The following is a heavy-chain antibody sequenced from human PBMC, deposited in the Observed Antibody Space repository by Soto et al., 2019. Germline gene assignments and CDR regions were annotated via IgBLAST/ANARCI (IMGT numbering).Heavy chain of an antibody. CDR2: IYYSGST. V-gene: IGHV4-30-4*01. Sequence: PSETLSLTCTVPGGSISSGDYYWSWIRQPPGKGLEWIGYIYYSGSTYYNPSLKSRVTISVDTSKNQFSLKLSSVTAADTAVYYCAIQNYYDSSGYPFDYWGQGTLVTVSS. CDR3: AIQNYYDSSGYPFDY. J-gene: IGHJ4*02. CDR1: GGSISSGDYY. D-gene: IGHD3-22*01.